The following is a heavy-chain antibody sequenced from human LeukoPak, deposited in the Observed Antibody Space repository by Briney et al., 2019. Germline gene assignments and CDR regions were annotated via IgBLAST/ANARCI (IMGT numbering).Heavy chain of an antibody. CDR1: GFTFSSYG. V-gene: IGHV3-30*02. CDR2: IRYDGSNK. Sequence: GGSLRLSCAASGFTFSSYGMHWVRQAPGKGLEWVAFIRYDGSNKYYADSVKGRFTISRDNSKNTLYLQMNSLRAEDTAVYYCAKLAFQGGGSYSSDYWGQGTLVTVSS. J-gene: IGHJ4*02. D-gene: IGHD1-26*01. CDR3: AKLAFQGGGSYSSDY.